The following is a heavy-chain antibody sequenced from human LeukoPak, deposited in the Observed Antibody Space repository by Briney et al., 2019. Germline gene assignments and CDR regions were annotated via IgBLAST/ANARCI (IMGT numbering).Heavy chain of an antibody. Sequence: GGSLRLSCAASGFTFSSYAMSWVRQAPGKGLEWVSSIGGSGGSTYYADSVKGRFTISRDNSKNTLYLQMNSLRAEDTAVYYCAKVETAAAATLRGFDYWGQGTLVAVSS. CDR2: IGGSGGST. J-gene: IGHJ4*02. CDR1: GFTFSSYA. D-gene: IGHD6-13*01. V-gene: IGHV3-23*01. CDR3: AKVETAAAATLRGFDY.